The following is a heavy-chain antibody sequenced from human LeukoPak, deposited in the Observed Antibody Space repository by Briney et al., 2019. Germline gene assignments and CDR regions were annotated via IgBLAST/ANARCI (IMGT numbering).Heavy chain of an antibody. Sequence: GASVTVSCKASGYTFTSYGIRWVRQAPGQGLAWMGWISAYNGNTNYPQKLQGRVTMTTNTCTNTAYMELRSLRSDDTPVYYWARATGSETSYYFWGQGTLVTVSS. J-gene: IGHJ4*02. V-gene: IGHV1-18*01. CDR3: ARATGSETSYYF. D-gene: IGHD3-10*01. CDR2: ISAYNGNT. CDR1: GYTFTSYG.